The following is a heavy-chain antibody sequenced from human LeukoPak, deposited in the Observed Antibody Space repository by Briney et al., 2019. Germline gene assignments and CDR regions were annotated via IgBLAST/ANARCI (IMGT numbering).Heavy chain of an antibody. D-gene: IGHD3-10*01. CDR3: ARDSYYYGSGSYPFDY. CDR2: IYTSGST. Sequence: SETLPLTCTVSGGSISSYYWSWIRQPAGKGLEWIGRIYTSGSTNYNPSLKSRVTMSVDTSKNQFSLKLSSVTAADTAVYYCARDSYYYGSGSYPFDYWGQGTLVTVSS. CDR1: GGSISSYY. V-gene: IGHV4-4*07. J-gene: IGHJ4*02.